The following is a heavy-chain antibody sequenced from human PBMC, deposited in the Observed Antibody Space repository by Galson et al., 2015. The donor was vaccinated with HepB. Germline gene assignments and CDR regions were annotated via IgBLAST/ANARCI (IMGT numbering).Heavy chain of an antibody. D-gene: IGHD5-24*01. CDR3: ARERWLQSRGAFDI. Sequence: SLRLSCAASGFTVSSNYMSWVRQAPGKGLEWVSVIYSGGSTYYADSVKVRFTISRDNSKNTLYLQMNSLRAEDTAVYYCARERWLQSRGAFDIWGQGTMVTVSS. J-gene: IGHJ3*02. CDR1: GFTVSSNY. CDR2: IYSGGST. V-gene: IGHV3-53*01.